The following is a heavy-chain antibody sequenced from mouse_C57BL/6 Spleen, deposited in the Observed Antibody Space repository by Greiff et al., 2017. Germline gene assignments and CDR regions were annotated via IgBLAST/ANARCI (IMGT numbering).Heavy chain of an antibody. CDR2: IYPSDSET. J-gene: IGHJ4*01. CDR1: GYTFTSSW. V-gene: IGHV1-61*01. Sequence: QVQLQQPGAELVRPGSSVKLSCKASGYTFTSSWMDWVKQRPGQGLEWIGNIYPSDSETHYNQKLKDKATLTVDKSSSIAYMQLSSLTSDASAVYCCARLDYYTYAMDYWGQGTSVTCSS. D-gene: IGHD2-12*01. CDR3: ARLDYYTYAMDY.